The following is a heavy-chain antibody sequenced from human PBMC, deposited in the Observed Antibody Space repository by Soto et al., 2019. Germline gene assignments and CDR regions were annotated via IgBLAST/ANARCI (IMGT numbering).Heavy chain of an antibody. CDR1: GGTFSSYA. V-gene: IGHV1-69*13. D-gene: IGHD1-7*01. J-gene: IGHJ6*02. CDR3: ARAELELGNYYYYCMDV. Sequence: SVKVSCKASGGTFSSYAISWVRQAPGQGLEWMGGIIPIFGTANYAQKFQGRVTITADESTSTAYMELSSLRSEDTAVYYCARAELELGNYYYYCMDVWGQGTTVTVSS. CDR2: IIPIFGTA.